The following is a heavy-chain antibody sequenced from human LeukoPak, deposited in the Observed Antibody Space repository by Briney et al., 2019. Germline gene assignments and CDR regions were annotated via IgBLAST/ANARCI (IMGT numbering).Heavy chain of an antibody. CDR2: MNPNSGNT. J-gene: IGHJ6*03. Sequence: ASVKVSCKASGYTFTSYDINWVRQATGQGLEWMGWMNPNSGNTGCAQKFQGRVTMTRNTSISTAYMELSSLRSEDTAVYYCARARIAAAGYYMDVWGKGTTVTVSS. CDR1: GYTFTSYD. D-gene: IGHD6-13*01. V-gene: IGHV1-8*01. CDR3: ARARIAAAGYYMDV.